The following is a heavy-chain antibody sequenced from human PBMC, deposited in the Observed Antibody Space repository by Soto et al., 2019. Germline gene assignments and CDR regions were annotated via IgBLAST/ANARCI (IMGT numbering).Heavy chain of an antibody. CDR3: ARDRVLAGIGEVDY. CDR1: GFTFSNSA. D-gene: IGHD6-19*01. V-gene: IGHV3-30-3*01. CDR2: ISFDGNNK. Sequence: QVQLVESGGGVVQPGGSLRLSCAASGFTFSNSAMHWVRQAPGKGLEWVAVISFDGNNKYYVDSVKGRFTISRDNSKNTLYLQMNSLRAEDTAVCYCARDRVLAGIGEVDYWGQGTLVTVSS. J-gene: IGHJ4*02.